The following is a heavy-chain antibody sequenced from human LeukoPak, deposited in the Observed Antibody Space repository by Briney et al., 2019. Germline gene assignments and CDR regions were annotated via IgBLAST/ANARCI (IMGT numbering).Heavy chain of an antibody. J-gene: IGHJ4*02. CDR2: ISSNGGST. CDR1: GFTFSSYA. Sequence: GGSLRLSCAASGFTFSSYAMHWVRQAPGKGLEYVSAISSNGGSTYYANSVKGRFTISRDNSKNTLYLQMGSLRAEDMAVYYCAREGMDYGDYVFDYWGQGTLVTVSS. D-gene: IGHD4-17*01. V-gene: IGHV3-64*01. CDR3: AREGMDYGDYVFDY.